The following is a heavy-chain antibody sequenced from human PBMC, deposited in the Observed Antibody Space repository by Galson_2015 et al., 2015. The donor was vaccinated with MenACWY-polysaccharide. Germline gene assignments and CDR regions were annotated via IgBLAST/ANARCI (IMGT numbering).Heavy chain of an antibody. Sequence: ETLSLTCAVYGGSFSGYYWSWIRQPPGKGLEWIGEINHSGSTNYNPSLKSRVTISVDTSKNQFSLKLSSVTAADTAVYYCARAPLIHGSYRDAFDIWGQGTMVTVSS. CDR3: ARAPLIHGSYRDAFDI. D-gene: IGHD1-26*01. J-gene: IGHJ3*02. V-gene: IGHV4-34*01. CDR2: INHSGST. CDR1: GGSFSGYY.